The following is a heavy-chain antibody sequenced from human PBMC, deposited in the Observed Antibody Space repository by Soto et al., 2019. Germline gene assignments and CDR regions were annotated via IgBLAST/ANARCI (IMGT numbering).Heavy chain of an antibody. D-gene: IGHD3-10*01. CDR3: ARASYGVHYYYYYYMDV. CDR1: GYTFTSYD. CDR2: MNPNSGNT. Sequence: ASVKVSCKASGYTFTSYDINWVRQATGQGPEWMGWMNPNSGNTGYAQKFQGRVTMTRNTSISTAYMELGSLRSEDTAVYYCARASYGVHYYYYYYMDVWGKGTTVTVSS. V-gene: IGHV1-8*01. J-gene: IGHJ6*03.